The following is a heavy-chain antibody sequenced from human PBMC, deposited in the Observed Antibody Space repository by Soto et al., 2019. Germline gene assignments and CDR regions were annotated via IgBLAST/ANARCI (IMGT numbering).Heavy chain of an antibody. CDR3: AKTDGSGFIDY. Sequence: SLRLSCAASGFTFDDYAMHWVRQAPGKGLEWVSGISCNSGSIGYADSVKGRLTISRDNAKNSLYLQMKSLRAEDTALYYCAKTDGSGFIDYWGQVTRVT. CDR1: GFTFDDYA. CDR2: ISCNSGSI. J-gene: IGHJ4*02. D-gene: IGHD3-10*01. V-gene: IGHV3-9*01.